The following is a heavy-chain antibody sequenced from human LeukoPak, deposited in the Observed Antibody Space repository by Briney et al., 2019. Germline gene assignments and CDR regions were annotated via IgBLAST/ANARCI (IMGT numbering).Heavy chain of an antibody. CDR2: ISSISSYI. Sequence: GGSLRLSCAASGFTFSSYSMNWVRQAPGKGLEWVSSISSISSYIYYADSAKGRYTISRDNAKNSLYLQMNSQRAEDTSVYYCARVRERYFVWLRNGMGVWGQGTTVTVSS. D-gene: IGHD3-9*01. CDR3: ARVRERYFVWLRNGMGV. CDR1: GFTFSSYS. V-gene: IGHV3-21*01. J-gene: IGHJ6*02.